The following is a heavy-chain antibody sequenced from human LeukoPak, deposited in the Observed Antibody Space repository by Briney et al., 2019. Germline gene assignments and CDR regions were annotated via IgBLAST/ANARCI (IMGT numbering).Heavy chain of an antibody. CDR1: GFTFSSYS. V-gene: IGHV3-48*04. CDR2: ISSPGGTI. Sequence: GGSLRLSCAASGFTFSSYSMNWVRQAPGKGLEWVSYISSPGGTIHYADSVKGRFTISRDNAKNSLYLQMNSLRAEDTAVYYCARDLKPNYYDSSRGGYWGQGTLVTVSS. CDR3: ARDLKPNYYDSSRGGY. J-gene: IGHJ4*02. D-gene: IGHD3-22*01.